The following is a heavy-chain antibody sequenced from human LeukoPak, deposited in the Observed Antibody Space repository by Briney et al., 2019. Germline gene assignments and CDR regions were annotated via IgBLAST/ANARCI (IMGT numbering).Heavy chain of an antibody. Sequence: GGSLRLSCAASGFTFSNYEMNWVRQPPGKGLEWVSYISSSGSTIYYGDSVKGRFTVSRDNAKNSLYLQMNSLRAEDTAIYYCARETDSTLFDYWGQGTVVTVSS. CDR2: ISSSGSTI. J-gene: IGHJ4*02. D-gene: IGHD2-2*01. CDR3: ARETDSTLFDY. V-gene: IGHV3-48*03. CDR1: GFTFSNYE.